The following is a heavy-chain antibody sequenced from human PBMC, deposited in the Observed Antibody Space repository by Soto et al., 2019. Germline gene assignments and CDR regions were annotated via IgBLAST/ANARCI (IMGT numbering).Heavy chain of an antibody. J-gene: IGHJ4*02. D-gene: IGHD1-1*01. CDR1: GYDFTTYG. Sequence: VNLVQSGAEVKKPGASVKVSCKGSGYDFTTYGITWVRQAPGQGLEWMAWISAHNGNTDYAQKLQGRVTVTRDTSTSTAYMELRSLRSDDTAVYYCARGRYGDYWGQGARVTVSS. CDR3: ARGRYGDY. V-gene: IGHV1-18*01. CDR2: ISAHNGNT.